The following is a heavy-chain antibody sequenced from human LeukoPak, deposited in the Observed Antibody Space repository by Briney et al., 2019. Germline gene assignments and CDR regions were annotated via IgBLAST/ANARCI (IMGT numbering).Heavy chain of an antibody. Sequence: GASLQFCCEGACSIFSNYLNGWRRQMRGKVLERMGIIYPGDSDTRYSPSFQGQVSTSADKSISTAYLQWSSLKASDTAMYYCARTAMGGFLYHYYYGMDVWGQGTTVTVSS. J-gene: IGHJ6*02. CDR1: CSIFSNYL. CDR3: ARTAMGGFLYHYYYGMDV. CDR2: IYPGDSDT. D-gene: IGHD5-18*01. V-gene: IGHV5-51*01.